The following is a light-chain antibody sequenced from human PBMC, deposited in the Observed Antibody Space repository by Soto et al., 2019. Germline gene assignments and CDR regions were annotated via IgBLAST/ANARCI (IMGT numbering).Light chain of an antibody. V-gene: IGKV3-20*01. J-gene: IGKJ1*01. CDR2: GAS. Sequence: EIVLTQSPGTLSLSPGERATLSCRASQSVSSSYLAWYQQKPGQAPRLLIYGASSRATGIPDRFRGSGSGTDFTLTISRLEPEDFAVYYCQQNDSSPSWTFGQGTKGDIK. CDR3: QQNDSSPSWT. CDR1: QSVSSSY.